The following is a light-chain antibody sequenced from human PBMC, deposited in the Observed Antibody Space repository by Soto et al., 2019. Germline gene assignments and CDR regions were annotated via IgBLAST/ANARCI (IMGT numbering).Light chain of an antibody. CDR3: QQYYNTPWT. J-gene: IGKJ1*01. CDR1: QSVLYTSNNRNY. Sequence: DIVMTQSPESLAVSLGERATINCKSSQSVLYTSNNRNYIAWYQHKPGHPPKLLLYWASSRESGVPDRFSGSGSGTDFTLTISSLQAEDVAVYYCQQYYNTPWTFGRGTKVEI. CDR2: WAS. V-gene: IGKV4-1*01.